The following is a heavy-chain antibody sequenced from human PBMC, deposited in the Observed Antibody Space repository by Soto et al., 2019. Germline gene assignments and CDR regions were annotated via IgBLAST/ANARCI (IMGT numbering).Heavy chain of an antibody. CDR1: GFTFSSYG. J-gene: IGHJ6*02. D-gene: IGHD6-19*01. CDR2: IWYDGSNK. CDR3: ARVPVAGTLDYYYGMDV. V-gene: IGHV3-33*01. Sequence: GGSLRLSCAASGFTFSSYGMHWVRQAPGKGLEWVAVIWYDGSNKYYADSVKGRLTISRDNSKNTLYLQMNSLRAEDTAVYYCARVPVAGTLDYYYGMDVWGQGTTVTVSS.